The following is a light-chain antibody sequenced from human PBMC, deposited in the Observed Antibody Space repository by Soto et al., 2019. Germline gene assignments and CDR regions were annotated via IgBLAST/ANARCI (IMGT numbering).Light chain of an antibody. Sequence: QSVLTQPPSVSGAPGQRVTISCTGSSSNIGAGYDVHWYQQLPGTAPKLLIYGNINRPSGVPDRFSGSKSGTSASLAITGLQAEDEADYYCQSYDSSLSGVVFGGRTKLTVL. CDR1: SSNIGAGYD. J-gene: IGLJ2*01. CDR2: GNI. CDR3: QSYDSSLSGVV. V-gene: IGLV1-40*01.